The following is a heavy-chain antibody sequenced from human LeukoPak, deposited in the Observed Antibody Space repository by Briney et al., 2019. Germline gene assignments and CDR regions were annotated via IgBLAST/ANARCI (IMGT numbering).Heavy chain of an antibody. CDR2: ISMNVQTT. CDR3: VREGLERRTNFDY. D-gene: IGHD1-1*01. Sequence: GGSLRLSCSASGFTFTSHVMHWVRQAPGRGLQYVSGISMNVQTTYYAGSVKGRFTISRDSSKNTVYLQMNSLTAEDTAVYYCVREGLERRTNFDYWGQGTLVSVSS. V-gene: IGHV3-64D*06. J-gene: IGHJ4*02. CDR1: GFTFTSHV.